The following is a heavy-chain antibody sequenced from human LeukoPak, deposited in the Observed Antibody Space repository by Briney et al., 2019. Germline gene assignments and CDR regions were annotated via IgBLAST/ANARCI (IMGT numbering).Heavy chain of an antibody. CDR2: ISGSGGST. CDR3: AKDYSRHTAMGQFDY. CDR1: GFTFSSYA. Sequence: PGGSLRLSCAASGFTFSSYAMSWVRQAPGKGLEWVSAISGSGGSTYYADSVKGRFTISRDNSKNTLYLQMNSLRAEDTAVYYCAKDYSRHTAMGQFDYWGQGTLVTVSS. V-gene: IGHV3-23*01. J-gene: IGHJ4*02. D-gene: IGHD5-18*01.